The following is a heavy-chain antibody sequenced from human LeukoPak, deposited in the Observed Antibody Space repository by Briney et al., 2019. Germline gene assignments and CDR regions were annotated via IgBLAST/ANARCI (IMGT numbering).Heavy chain of an antibody. CDR2: IYYSGST. J-gene: IGHJ4*02. D-gene: IGHD4-17*01. Sequence: SETLSLTCSVSGGSISSSSYYWGWIRQPPGKGLEWIGSIYYSGSTYYNPSLKSRVTISVDTSKNQFSLKLQSVTAADTAVYYCARHDAVTTSELFDYWGQGTLVTVSS. CDR1: GGSISSSSYY. V-gene: IGHV4-39*01. CDR3: ARHDAVTTSELFDY.